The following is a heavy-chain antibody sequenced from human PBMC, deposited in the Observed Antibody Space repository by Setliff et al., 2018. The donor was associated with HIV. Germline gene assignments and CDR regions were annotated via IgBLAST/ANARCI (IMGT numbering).Heavy chain of an antibody. J-gene: IGHJ4*02. CDR2: INPSDGTT. Sequence: ASVKVSCKASGYTFTSCFMHWVRQAPGQGLEYMGIINPSDGTTDYTQKFQDRVTMTSDTSTSTVYMELRSLRSEDTAIYYCVKEYHTEVTDTRVANYFDYWGQGTLVTSPQ. V-gene: IGHV1-46*01. CDR3: VKEYHTEVTDTRVANYFDY. CDR1: GYTFTSCF. D-gene: IGHD4-4*01.